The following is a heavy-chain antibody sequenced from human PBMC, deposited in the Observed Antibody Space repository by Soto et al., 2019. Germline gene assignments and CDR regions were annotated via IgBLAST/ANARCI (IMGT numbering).Heavy chain of an antibody. CDR1: GFSFSISP. J-gene: IGHJ4*02. CDR3: ARDPKTSGGQHWAFNYFDS. D-gene: IGHD7-27*01. Sequence: QVQLVESGGGVVQPGRSLRLSCAASGFSFSISPMHWVRQAPGKGPEWVALISYDGTNKFYADSVKGRFTISRDNFKSTLYLQVDSLRPEDAAVYYCARDPKTSGGQHWAFNYFDSWGQGTLVTVSS. V-gene: IGHV3-30-3*01. CDR2: ISYDGTNK.